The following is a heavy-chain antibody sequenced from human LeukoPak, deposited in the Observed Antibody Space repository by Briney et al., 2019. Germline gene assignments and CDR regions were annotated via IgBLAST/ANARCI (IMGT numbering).Heavy chain of an antibody. Sequence: GGSLRLSCAASGFTFRSYWMSWVRQAPGKGLEWVANIKQDGSEKYYVDSVKGRFTISRDNAKNSLYLQMNSLRAEDTAVYYCARGGEDIVVVVAATADYWGQGTLVTVSS. J-gene: IGHJ4*02. CDR1: GFTFRSYW. D-gene: IGHD2-15*01. V-gene: IGHV3-7*03. CDR2: IKQDGSEK. CDR3: ARGGEDIVVVVAATADY.